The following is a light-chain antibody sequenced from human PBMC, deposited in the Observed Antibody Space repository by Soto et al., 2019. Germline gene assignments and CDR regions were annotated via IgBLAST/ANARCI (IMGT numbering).Light chain of an antibody. CDR2: GNT. Sequence: QSALTQPPSVSGAPGQRVTISCAGSSSNIGAGYEVNWYQHLPGAAPKLLIYGNTNRPSGVPDRFSGSKSGTSASLAITGLQAEDEADYYCQSSDSSLSALYVFGTGTKVTVL. V-gene: IGLV1-40*01. CDR1: SSNIGAGYE. J-gene: IGLJ1*01. CDR3: QSSDSSLSALYV.